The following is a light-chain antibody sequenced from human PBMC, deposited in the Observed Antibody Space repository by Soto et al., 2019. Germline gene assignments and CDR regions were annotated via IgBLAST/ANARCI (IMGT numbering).Light chain of an antibody. CDR3: QQYGGSPPT. CDR1: QSVSNNY. Sequence: EIVLTQSPGTLSLSPGERATLSCRASQSVSNNYLAWYQRRPGQAPRLLIYGASSRATGIPDSFSGTGSGTDFTLTISRLEPEDFAVYYCQQYGGSPPTFGGGTKVEIK. J-gene: IGKJ4*01. V-gene: IGKV3-20*01. CDR2: GAS.